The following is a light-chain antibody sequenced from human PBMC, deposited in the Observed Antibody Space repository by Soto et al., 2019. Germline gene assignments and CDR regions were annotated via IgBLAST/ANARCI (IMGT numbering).Light chain of an antibody. CDR3: AAWYDRLSGVV. CDR1: RSNLGSGY. J-gene: IGLJ2*01. CDR2: SSD. V-gene: IGLV1-47*02. Sequence: QSVLTQPPSASGTPGQRVTISCSGSRSNLGSGYVYWYHQLPGTAPKLLIFSSDQRPSGVPDRISGSRYCTSASLAISGLQPEDDADYYCAAWYDRLSGVVFGGGTKVTVL.